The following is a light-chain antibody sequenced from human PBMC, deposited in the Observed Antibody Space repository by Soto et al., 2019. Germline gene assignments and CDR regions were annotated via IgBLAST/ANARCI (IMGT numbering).Light chain of an antibody. CDR3: QQRSNWPPSMT. CDR1: QSVSFY. V-gene: IGKV3-11*01. CDR2: DAS. Sequence: EILMTQSPATLSVSPGERVTFSCRASQSVSFYLAWYQQKPGQAPRLLIYDASNRATGIPARFSGSGSGTDFTLTISSLEPEDFAVYYCQQRSNWPPSMTFGQGTRLEIK. J-gene: IGKJ5*01.